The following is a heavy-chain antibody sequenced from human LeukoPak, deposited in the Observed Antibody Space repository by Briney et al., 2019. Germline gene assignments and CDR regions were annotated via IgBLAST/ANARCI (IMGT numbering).Heavy chain of an antibody. V-gene: IGHV3-23*01. CDR2: ISGSGGST. CDR1: GFTFSSYW. CDR3: AKDRILTGISGGAFDI. D-gene: IGHD3-9*01. J-gene: IGHJ3*02. Sequence: PGGSLRLSCAASGFTFSSYWMSWVRQAPGKGLEWVSAISGSGGSTYYADSVKGRFTISRDNSKNTLYLQMNSLRAEDTAVYYCAKDRILTGISGGAFDIWGQGTMVTVSS.